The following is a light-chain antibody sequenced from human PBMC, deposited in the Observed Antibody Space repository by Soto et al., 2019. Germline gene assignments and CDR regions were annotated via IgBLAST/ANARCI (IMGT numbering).Light chain of an antibody. CDR1: STDVGGYNY. CDR3: CSDAGSLWV. J-gene: IGLJ3*02. CDR2: DVS. Sequence: QSVLTQPRSVSGSPGQSVTISCTGTSTDVGGYNYVSWYQQHPGKAPKLMIYDVSKRPSGVPDRFSGSKSGNTASLTISGLQAEDEDDYYCCSDAGSLWVFGGGTKLTVL. V-gene: IGLV2-11*01.